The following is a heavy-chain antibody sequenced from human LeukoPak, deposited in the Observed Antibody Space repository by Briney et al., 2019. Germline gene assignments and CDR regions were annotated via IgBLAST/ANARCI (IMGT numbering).Heavy chain of an antibody. Sequence: GGSLRLSCAASGFTFSSYAMLWVRQTPGKGLEYGSAISTNGGETYYANSVKGRFTISRDNSKNTLYLQMGSLRAEDMAVYFCARYCNGVTCYSGYDYWGQGTLVTVSS. CDR3: ARYCNGVTCYSGYDY. V-gene: IGHV3-64*01. CDR2: ISTNGGET. D-gene: IGHD2-15*01. CDR1: GFTFSSYA. J-gene: IGHJ4*02.